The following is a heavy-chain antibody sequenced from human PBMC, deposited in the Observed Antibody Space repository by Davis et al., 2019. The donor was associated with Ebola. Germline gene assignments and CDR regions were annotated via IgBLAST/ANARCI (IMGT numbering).Heavy chain of an antibody. CDR2: INPNSGGT. CDR1: GYTFTGYY. V-gene: IGHV1-2*04. J-gene: IGHJ4*02. Sequence: ASVKVSCKASGYTFTGYYMHWVRQAPGQGLEWMGWINPNSGGTNYAQKFQGWVTMTRDTSISTAYMELRSLRSDDTAVYYCARIWDHGIDYWGQGTLVTVSS. D-gene: IGHD1-14*01. CDR3: ARIWDHGIDY.